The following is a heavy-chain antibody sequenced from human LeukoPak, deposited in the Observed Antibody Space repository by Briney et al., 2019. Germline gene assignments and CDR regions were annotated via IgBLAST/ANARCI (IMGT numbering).Heavy chain of an antibody. CDR1: GFSFNDYA. CDR3: AKANWNYFGNWFDP. Sequence: GGSLRLSCAASGFSFNDYAMHWVRQAPGKGLEWVSLISWDGGSTFYAGSVKGRFTVSRDNIKSSLYLQMNSLRAEDTALYYCAKANWNYFGNWFDPWGQGTLVTVSS. D-gene: IGHD1-7*01. J-gene: IGHJ5*02. V-gene: IGHV3-43D*03. CDR2: ISWDGGST.